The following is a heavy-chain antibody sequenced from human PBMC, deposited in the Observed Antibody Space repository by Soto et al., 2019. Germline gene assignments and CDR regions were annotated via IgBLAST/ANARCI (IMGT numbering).Heavy chain of an antibody. CDR3: AHEPGDFWSYRNWFDP. Sequence: SGPTLVNPTQTLTLTCTFSGFSLSTSGVGVGWIRQPLGKALEWLALIYWDDDKRYSPSLKSRLTITKDTSKNQVVLTMTNMDPVDTATYYCAHEPGDFWSYRNWFDPWGQGTLVTVSS. CDR2: IYWDDDK. CDR1: GFSLSTSGVG. V-gene: IGHV2-5*02. J-gene: IGHJ5*02. D-gene: IGHD3-3*01.